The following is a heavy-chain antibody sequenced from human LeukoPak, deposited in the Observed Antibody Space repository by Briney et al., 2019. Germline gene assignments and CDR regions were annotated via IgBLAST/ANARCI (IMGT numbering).Heavy chain of an antibody. J-gene: IGHJ4*02. D-gene: IGHD3-9*01. V-gene: IGHV3-23*01. CDR1: GFTFSSYA. CDR2: ISGSGGST. Sequence: PGGSLRLSCAASGFTFSSYAMSWVRQAPGKGLEGVSAISGSGGSTYYADSVKGRFTISRHNSKNTLDLQMNSLRAKETAVYSCAKDFLFDHDILPGYYRGGFDYWGQGTLVTVSS. CDR3: AKDFLFDHDILPGYYRGGFDY.